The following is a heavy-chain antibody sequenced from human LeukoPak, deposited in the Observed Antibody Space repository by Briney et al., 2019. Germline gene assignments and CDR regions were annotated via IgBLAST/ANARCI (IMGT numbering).Heavy chain of an antibody. CDR1: GFTFSYYD. CDR3: ARVRLTTIDY. Sequence: PGGSLRLSCAASGFTFSYYDMNWVRQAPGKGLEWVSAISGSGGSTYYADSVKGRFTISRDNAKNTLYLQMNSLRAEDTAVYYCARVRLTTIDYWGQGTLVTVSS. CDR2: ISGSGGST. V-gene: IGHV3-23*01. J-gene: IGHJ4*02. D-gene: IGHD1-1*01.